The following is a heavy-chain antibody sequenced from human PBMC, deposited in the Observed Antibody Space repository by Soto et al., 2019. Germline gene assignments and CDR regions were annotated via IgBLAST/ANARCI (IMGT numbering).Heavy chain of an antibody. CDR1: GGSISETGYY. J-gene: IGHJ5*02. D-gene: IGHD2-2*01. V-gene: IGHV4-39*02. CDR2: IYYSGST. Sequence: PSETLSLTCTVSGGSISETGYYWGWIRQPPGKGLEWIGNIYYSGSTYYNPSLKSRVTISVDTSKNHFSLKLSSVTAADTAVYYCARARIVVVPAARYNWFDPWGQGTLVTVSS. CDR3: ARARIVVVPAARYNWFDP.